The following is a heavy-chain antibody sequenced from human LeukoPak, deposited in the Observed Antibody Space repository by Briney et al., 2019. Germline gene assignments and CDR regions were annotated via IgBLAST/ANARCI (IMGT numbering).Heavy chain of an antibody. CDR3: ARTPAGYFDL. CDR2: IYHSWST. CDR1: GGSISSGGYS. J-gene: IGHJ2*01. Sequence: SETLSLTCAVSGGSISSGGYSWSWIRQPPGKGLEWIGYIYHSWSTYYNPSLNSRITISVDRSKNQFSLKLSSVTAADTAVYYCARTPAGYFDLWGRGTLVTVSS. D-gene: IGHD2-2*01. V-gene: IGHV4-30-2*01.